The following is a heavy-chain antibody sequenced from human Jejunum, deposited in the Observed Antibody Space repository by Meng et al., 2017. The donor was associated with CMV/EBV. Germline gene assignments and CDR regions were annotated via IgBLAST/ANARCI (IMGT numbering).Heavy chain of an antibody. J-gene: IGHJ4*02. CDR2: ISASGDHT. CDR1: GFTFSNYG. V-gene: IGHV3-23*01. Sequence: ASGFTFSNYGRNWVRQAPGKGLEWVSAISASGDHTYYADSVKGRFTISRDNSKSTLFLQMNSLRTEDTAVYYSTKYCGGDCYRGNYWGQGTLVTVSS. D-gene: IGHD2-21*02. CDR3: TKYCGGDCYRGNY.